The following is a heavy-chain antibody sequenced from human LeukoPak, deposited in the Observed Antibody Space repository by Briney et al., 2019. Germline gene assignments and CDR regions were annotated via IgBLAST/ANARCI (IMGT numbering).Heavy chain of an antibody. CDR3: AREPSQFGIAAAGTDY. Sequence: GGSLRLSCAASGFTFSGYCMSWIRQAPGKGLEWVSRISSAGSTIYYADSVKGRFTISRENAKNSPYLQMNSLRAEDTAVYYCAREPSQFGIAAAGTDYWGQGTLVTVSS. V-gene: IGHV3-11*04. CDR2: ISSAGSTI. D-gene: IGHD6-13*01. J-gene: IGHJ4*02. CDR1: GFTFSGYC.